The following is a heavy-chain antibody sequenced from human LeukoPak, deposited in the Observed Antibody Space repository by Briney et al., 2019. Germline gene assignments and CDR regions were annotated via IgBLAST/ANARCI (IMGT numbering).Heavy chain of an antibody. J-gene: IGHJ3*02. D-gene: IGHD6-19*01. CDR1: GGSISGSSYY. CDR3: ASASGLNDAFDI. V-gene: IGHV4-39*07. Sequence: SETLSLTCTVSGGSISGSSYYWGWIRQPPGKGLEWIGSIYYSGSTYYNPSLRSRVTISIDTPKNQFSLKVKSVTAADTAVYYCASASGLNDAFDIWGQGTMVIVSS. CDR2: IYYSGST.